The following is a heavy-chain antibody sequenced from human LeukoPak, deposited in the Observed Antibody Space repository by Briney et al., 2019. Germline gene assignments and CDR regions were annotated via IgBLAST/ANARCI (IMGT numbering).Heavy chain of an antibody. CDR1: GYTFTVYY. CDR2: INPNSGGT. Sequence: ASVKVSCKASGYTFTVYYMHWVRQAPGQGLEWMGWINPNSGGTNYAQKFQGRVTMTRDTSISTAYMELSRLRSDDTAVYYCARADAYSSGWYRVWGQGTLVTVSS. J-gene: IGHJ4*02. CDR3: ARADAYSSGWYRV. D-gene: IGHD6-19*01. V-gene: IGHV1-2*02.